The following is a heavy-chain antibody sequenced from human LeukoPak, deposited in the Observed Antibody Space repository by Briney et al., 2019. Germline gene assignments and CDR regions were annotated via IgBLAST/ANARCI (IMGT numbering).Heavy chain of an antibody. CDR3: ANAMMGIAAAGPF. CDR1: GFTFSSYG. CDR2: ISYDGSNK. V-gene: IGHV3-30*18. D-gene: IGHD6-13*01. Sequence: GGSLGLSCAASGFTFSSYGMHWVRQAPGKGLEWVAVISYDGSNKYYADSVKGRFTISRDNSKNTLYLQMNSLRAEDTAVYYCANAMMGIAAAGPFWGQGTLVTVSS. J-gene: IGHJ4*02.